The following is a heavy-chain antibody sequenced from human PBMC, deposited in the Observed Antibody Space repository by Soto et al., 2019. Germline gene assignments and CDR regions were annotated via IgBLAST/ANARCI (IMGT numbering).Heavy chain of an antibody. CDR3: ARDGGRHSGGIDY. Sequence: QVQLVQSGAEVTKPGSSVKVSCKASGCTFSSYSINWVRQAPGQGLEWMGEIIPIFGTANYAQKFQGRVTITADDYTSTAYMELSSLRSEYTAVYYCARDGGRHSGGIDYWGQGTLVTVSS. D-gene: IGHD1-26*01. V-gene: IGHV1-69*01. CDR1: GCTFSSYS. CDR2: IIPIFGTA. J-gene: IGHJ4*02.